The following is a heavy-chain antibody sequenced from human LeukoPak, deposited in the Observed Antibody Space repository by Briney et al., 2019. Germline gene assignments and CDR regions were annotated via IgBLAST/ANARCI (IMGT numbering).Heavy chain of an antibody. J-gene: IGHJ4*02. V-gene: IGHV4-61*02. CDR1: GGSISSGSHY. CDR2: IFISGIT. CDR3: ARDKYYYDTSGSNPVFDS. D-gene: IGHD3-22*01. Sequence: SETLSLTCTVSGGSISSGSHYWSWIRQPAGKGLEWIGRIFISGITNYNPSLRSRVTLSVDTSKNQFSLRLSSVTAADTALYYCARDKYYYDTSGSNPVFDSWGQGTLVTVSS.